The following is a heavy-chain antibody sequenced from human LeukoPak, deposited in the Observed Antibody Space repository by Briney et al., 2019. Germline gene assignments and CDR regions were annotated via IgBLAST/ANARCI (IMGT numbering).Heavy chain of an antibody. CDR3: ARVFSLPRYYFDY. D-gene: IGHD3-3*01. V-gene: IGHV3-21*01. CDR1: GFTFSSYS. CDR2: ISSSSSYI. Sequence: PGGSLRLSCAASGFTFSSYSMNWVRQAPGKGLEWVSSISSSSSYIYYADSVKGRFTISRDNAKNSLYLQMNSLRAEDTAVYYCARVFSLPRYYFDYWGQGTLVTVSS. J-gene: IGHJ4*02.